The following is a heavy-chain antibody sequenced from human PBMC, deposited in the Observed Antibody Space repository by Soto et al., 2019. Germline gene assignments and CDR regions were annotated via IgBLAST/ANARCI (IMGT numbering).Heavy chain of an antibody. J-gene: IGHJ6*02. CDR1: GFTFSSYD. V-gene: IGHV3-13*01. CDR3: ARVNIVSDYYYGMDV. Sequence: GGSLRLSCAASGFTFSSYDMHWVRQATGKGLEWVSAIGTAGDTYYPGSVKGRFTISRENAKNSLYLQMNSLRAEDTAVYYCARVNIVSDYYYGMDVWGQGTTVTVSS. D-gene: IGHD2-15*01. CDR2: IGTAGDT.